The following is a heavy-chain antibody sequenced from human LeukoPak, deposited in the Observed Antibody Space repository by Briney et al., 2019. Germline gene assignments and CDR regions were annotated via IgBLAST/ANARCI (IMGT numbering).Heavy chain of an antibody. CDR2: IFPIFGTA. V-gene: IGHV1-69*05. D-gene: IGHD5-12*01. CDR1: GGTFSSYA. J-gene: IGHJ4*02. Sequence: SVKVSCKASGGTFSSYAISWVRQAPGQGLEWMGGIFPIFGTANYAQKFQGRVTITTDESTSTAYMELSSLRSEDTAVYYCARTGKISYDGPWYFDYWGQGTLVTVSS. CDR3: ARTGKISYDGPWYFDY.